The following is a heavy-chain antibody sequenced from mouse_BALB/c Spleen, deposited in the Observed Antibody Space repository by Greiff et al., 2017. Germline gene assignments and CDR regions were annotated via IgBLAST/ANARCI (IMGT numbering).Heavy chain of an antibody. J-gene: IGHJ2*01. CDR2: INPSTGYT. Sequence: QVQLQQSGAELVRPGASVKLSCKTSGYIFTSYWIHWVKQRPGQGLEWIGYINPSTGYTEYNQKFKDKATLTADKSSSTAYMQLSSLTSEDSAVYYCARRLRGFDYWGQGTTLTVSS. CDR3: ARRLRGFDY. CDR1: GYIFTSYW. D-gene: IGHD2-2*01. V-gene: IGHV1-7*01.